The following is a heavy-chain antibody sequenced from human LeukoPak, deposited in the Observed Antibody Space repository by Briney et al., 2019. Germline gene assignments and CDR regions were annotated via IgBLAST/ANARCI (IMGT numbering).Heavy chain of an antibody. Sequence: GGSLRLSCAASGSTFSSYAMHWVRQAPGKGLEWVAVISYDGSNKYYADSVKGRFTISRDNSKNTLYLQMNSLRAEDTAVYYCARVKGSYYNYFDYWGQGTLVTVSS. CDR1: GSTFSSYA. CDR2: ISYDGSNK. J-gene: IGHJ4*02. CDR3: ARVKGSYYNYFDY. D-gene: IGHD3-10*01. V-gene: IGHV3-30*04.